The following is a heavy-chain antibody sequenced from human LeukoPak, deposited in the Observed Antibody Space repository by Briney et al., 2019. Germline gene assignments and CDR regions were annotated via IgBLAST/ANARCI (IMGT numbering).Heavy chain of an antibody. D-gene: IGHD6-13*01. CDR1: GGSFSGYY. CDR2: INHSGST. Sequence: SETLSLTCAVYGGSFSGYYWSWIRQPPGKGLEWIGEINHSGSTNYNPSLKRRVTISVDTSKNQFSLKLSSVTAADTAVYYCARGKSGSSWTRWFDPWGQGTLVTVSS. J-gene: IGHJ5*02. CDR3: ARGKSGSSWTRWFDP. V-gene: IGHV4-34*01.